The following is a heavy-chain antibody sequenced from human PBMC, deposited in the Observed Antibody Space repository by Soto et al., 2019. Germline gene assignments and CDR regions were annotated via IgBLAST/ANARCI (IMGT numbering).Heavy chain of an antibody. Sequence: QVQLQVSGPGLVKPSETLYLTCTVSGGSVSSGSYYWGWIRQPPGKGLEWIGYIYHSGSTNYNPSPKSRVTISVDTSKNQFSLSLTSVTATDTAVYYCARLSAAWFDPWGQGTLVTVAS. CDR3: ARLSAAWFDP. V-gene: IGHV4-61*01. D-gene: IGHD6-19*01. J-gene: IGHJ5*02. CDR1: GGSVSSGSYY. CDR2: IYHSGST.